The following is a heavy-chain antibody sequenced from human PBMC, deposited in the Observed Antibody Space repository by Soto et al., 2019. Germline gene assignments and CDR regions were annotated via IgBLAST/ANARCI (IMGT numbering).Heavy chain of an antibody. J-gene: IGHJ3*02. CDR3: AKDRQHLNSVWDPFDI. CDR1: DFTFRMFA. D-gene: IGHD3-3*02. CDR2: IGGGGDDT. V-gene: IGHV3-23*01. Sequence: DAQMLESGGGLVQPGVSLRLSCAASDFTFRMFAMSWVRQAPGKGLAWVSSIGGGGDDTYYTASVKGRFTISRDNSKNKLFQQMDSLRAEDTDVDYCAKDRQHLNSVWDPFDIWGQGTMVTVSS.